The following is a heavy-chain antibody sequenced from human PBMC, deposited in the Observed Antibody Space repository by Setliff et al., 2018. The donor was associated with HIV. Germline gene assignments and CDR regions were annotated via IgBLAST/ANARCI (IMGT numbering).Heavy chain of an antibody. D-gene: IGHD7-27*01. CDR3: ARGSNWQKNDAFDI. CDR1: GGSISSSSYY. J-gene: IGHJ3*02. V-gene: IGHV4-39*07. Sequence: KTSETLSLTCTVSGGSISSSSYYWGWIRQPPGKGLEWIGSIYYSGSTYYNPYLKSRVTISVDTSKNHFSLKLSSVTAADTAVYYCARGSNWQKNDAFDIWGQGTLVTVSS. CDR2: IYYSGST.